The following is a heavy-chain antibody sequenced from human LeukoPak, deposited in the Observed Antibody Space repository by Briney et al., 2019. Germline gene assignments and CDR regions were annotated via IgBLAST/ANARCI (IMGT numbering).Heavy chain of an antibody. V-gene: IGHV4-59*01. J-gene: IGHJ4*02. D-gene: IGHD1-20*01. CDR2: IYYSGST. Sequence: SQTMSLTCTVSGCTISSYYWNWIRQPPGKGLEWIGYIYYSGSTNYNPSLKSRVTISVDTSKNQFSLKLSSVTAADTAVYYCARGPNPLNCQYWGQGTLVTVSS. CDR1: GCTISSYY. CDR3: ARGPNPLNCQY.